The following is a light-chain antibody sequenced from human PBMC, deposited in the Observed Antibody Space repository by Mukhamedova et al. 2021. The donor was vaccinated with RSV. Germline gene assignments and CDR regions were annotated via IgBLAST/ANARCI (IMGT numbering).Light chain of an antibody. Sequence: GDKLGDKYVCWYQQKPGQSPVVVIYQDTKRPSGIPERFSGSNSGNAATLTISGTQALDEADHYCQTWDNNSEVFGGGTKLTVL. CDR1: KLGDKY. V-gene: IGLV3-1*01. CDR2: QDT. CDR3: QTWDNNSEV. J-gene: IGLJ3*02.